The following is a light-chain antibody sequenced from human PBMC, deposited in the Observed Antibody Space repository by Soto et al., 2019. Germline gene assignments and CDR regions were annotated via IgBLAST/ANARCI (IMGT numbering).Light chain of an antibody. CDR2: GAS. J-gene: IGKJ2*01. Sequence: EIVLTQSPGTLSLSPGERATLSCRASQSVSSIYLAWYQQKPGQAPRLLIYGASSRATGIPDRFGGSGSGTDFTLTISRLEPEDFAVYYCQQYGSSPGYTFGQGTKLEIK. CDR1: QSVSSIY. CDR3: QQYGSSPGYT. V-gene: IGKV3-20*01.